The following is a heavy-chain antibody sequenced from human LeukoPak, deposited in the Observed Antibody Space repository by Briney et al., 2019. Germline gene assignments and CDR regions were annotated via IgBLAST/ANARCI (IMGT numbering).Heavy chain of an antibody. J-gene: IGHJ4*02. Sequence: GASVKVSCKASGGTFSSYAISWVRQAPGQGLEWMGGRIPIFGTANYAQKFQGRVTITTDESTSTAYMELSSLRSEDMAVYYCARGAMVRGVISLFDYWGQGTLVTVSS. V-gene: IGHV1-69*05. CDR1: GGTFSSYA. CDR2: RIPIFGTA. CDR3: ARGAMVRGVISLFDY. D-gene: IGHD3-10*01.